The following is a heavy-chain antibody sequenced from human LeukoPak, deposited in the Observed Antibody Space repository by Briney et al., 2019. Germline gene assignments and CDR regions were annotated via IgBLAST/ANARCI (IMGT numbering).Heavy chain of an antibody. CDR2: INHSGST. D-gene: IGHD6-6*01. CDR1: GGSFSDYY. J-gene: IGHJ4*02. Sequence: TSETLSLTCAVYGGSFSDYYWSWIRQPPGKGLEWIGKINHSGSTNYNPSLKSRVTISVDTSKNQFSLKLSSVTAADTAVYYCAGSIAARLDYWGQGTLVTVSS. CDR3: AGSIAARLDY. V-gene: IGHV4-34*01.